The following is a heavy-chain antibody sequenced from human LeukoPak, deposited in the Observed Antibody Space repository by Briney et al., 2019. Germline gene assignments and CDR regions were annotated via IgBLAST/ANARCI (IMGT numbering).Heavy chain of an antibody. CDR3: AREGGGNFDY. V-gene: IGHV4-59*01. J-gene: IGHJ4*02. D-gene: IGHD3-16*01. Sequence: SKTLSLTCTVSGGSISSYYWSWIRQPPRKGLEWIGYIHYSGSTNYNPSLKSRVTISVDTSKNQFSLKLSSVTAADTAVYYCAREGGGNFDYWGQGTLVTVSS. CDR2: IHYSGST. CDR1: GGSISSYY.